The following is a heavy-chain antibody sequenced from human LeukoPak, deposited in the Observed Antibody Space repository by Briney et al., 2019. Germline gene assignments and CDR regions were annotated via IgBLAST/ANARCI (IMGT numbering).Heavy chain of an antibody. V-gene: IGHV4-34*01. J-gene: IGHJ5*02. CDR2: INHSGST. D-gene: IGHD6-6*01. Sequence: SETLSLTCAVYGGSFSGYYWSWIRQPPGKGLEWIGEINHSGSTNYNPSLKSRVTISVDTSKNQFSLKLSSVTAADTAVYYCARGASSSPYWRWFDTWGQGTLVTVSS. CDR1: GGSFSGYY. CDR3: ARGASSSPYWRWFDT.